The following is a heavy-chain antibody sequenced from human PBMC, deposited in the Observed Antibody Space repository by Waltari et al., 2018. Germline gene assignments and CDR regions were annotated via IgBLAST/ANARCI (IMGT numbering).Heavy chain of an antibody. J-gene: IGHJ6*02. D-gene: IGHD6-25*01. CDR3: AKEGLAAAEYGMDV. V-gene: IGHV4-59*01. CDR2: IYYSGST. CDR1: GGSISSYY. Sequence: QVQLQESGPGLVKPSETLSLTCTVSGGSISSYYWSWIRQPPGKGLEWIGYIYYSGSTNYNPSLKSRVTISVDTSKNQFSLKLSSVTAEDTALYYCAKEGLAAAEYGMDVWGQGTTVTVSS.